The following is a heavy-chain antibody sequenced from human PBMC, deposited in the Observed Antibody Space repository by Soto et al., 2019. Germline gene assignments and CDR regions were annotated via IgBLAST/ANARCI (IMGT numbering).Heavy chain of an antibody. V-gene: IGHV1-18*01. Sequence: QVQLVQSGAEVKKPGASVKVSCKASGYTFTNYGLTWVRQAPGQGPEWVGWISAYNGNTHYAQKLQGRVAMTTDTSTSTAYMELRSLSTDDTAVYYCARPQNNILTDSYKNYFASWGQGTPVTVSS. D-gene: IGHD3-9*01. CDR2: ISAYNGNT. CDR3: ARPQNNILTDSYKNYFAS. CDR1: GYTFTNYG. J-gene: IGHJ1*01.